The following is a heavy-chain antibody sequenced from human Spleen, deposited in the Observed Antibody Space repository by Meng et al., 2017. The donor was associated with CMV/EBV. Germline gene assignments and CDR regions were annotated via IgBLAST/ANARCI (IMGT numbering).Heavy chain of an antibody. CDR2: INHIGSN. D-gene: IGHD6-6*01. Sequence: LTCALYGGSFSDSSRSWIRQPPGKGLEWIGEINHIGSNNYNPSLKSRVTMSLDTSKNQFSLKLRSVTAADTAVYYCVRGGIATRPNYWGQGTLVTVSS. J-gene: IGHJ4*02. V-gene: IGHV4-34*01. CDR1: GGSFSDSS. CDR3: VRGGIATRPNY.